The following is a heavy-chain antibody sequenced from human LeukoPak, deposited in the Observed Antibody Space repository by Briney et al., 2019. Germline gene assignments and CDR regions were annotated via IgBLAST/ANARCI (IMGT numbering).Heavy chain of an antibody. CDR3: ARMTFPGVVISFSFDY. D-gene: IGHD3-3*01. V-gene: IGHV3-48*01. CDR2: ISSSSSTI. J-gene: IGHJ4*02. CDR1: GFTFSSYS. Sequence: GGSLRLSCAASGFTFSSYSMNWVRQAPGKGLEWVSYISSSSSTIYYAHSVKGRFTISRDNAKNSLYLQMKSLRAEDTAVYYCARMTFPGVVISFSFDYWGQGTLVTVSS.